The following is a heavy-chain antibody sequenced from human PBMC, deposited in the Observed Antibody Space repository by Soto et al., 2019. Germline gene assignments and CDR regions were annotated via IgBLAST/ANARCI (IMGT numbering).Heavy chain of an antibody. D-gene: IGHD6-6*01. J-gene: IGHJ4*02. Sequence: EVQLVESGGGLVQPGRSLRLSCAASGFTFDDYAMHWVRQAPGKGLEWVSGISWNSGSIGYADSVKGRFTISRDNAKNSLYLQMNSLRAEDTALYYCAKDIRYSSSSFGYFDYWGQGTLVTVS. CDR1: GFTFDDYA. CDR2: ISWNSGSI. CDR3: AKDIRYSSSSFGYFDY. V-gene: IGHV3-9*01.